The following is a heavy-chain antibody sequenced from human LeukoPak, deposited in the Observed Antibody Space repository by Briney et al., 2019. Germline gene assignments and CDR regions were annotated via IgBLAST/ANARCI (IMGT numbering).Heavy chain of an antibody. CDR1: GGTFSSYA. D-gene: IGHD2-8*01. V-gene: IGHV1-69*05. CDR2: IIPIFGTA. J-gene: IGHJ5*02. CDR3: ASSGVAQYGWFDP. Sequence: ASVKVSCKASGGTFSSYAISWVRQAPGQGLEWMGRIIPIFGTANYAQKFQGRVTITTDESTSTAYMELSSLRSEDTAVYYCASSGVAQYGWFDPWGRGTLVTVSP.